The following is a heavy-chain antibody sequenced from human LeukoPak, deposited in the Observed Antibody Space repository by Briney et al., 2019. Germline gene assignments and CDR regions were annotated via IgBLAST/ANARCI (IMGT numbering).Heavy chain of an antibody. CDR1: GGSISSYY. V-gene: IGHV4-59*01. J-gene: IGHJ4*02. CDR2: IYYSGST. CDR3: ARFQYSSGWYYIDYFDY. Sequence: PSETQSLTCTVSGGSISSYYWSWIRQPPGKGLEWIGYIYYSGSTNYNPSLKSRVTISVDTSKNQFSLKLSSVTAADTAVYYCARFQYSSGWYYIDYFDYWGQGTLVTVSS. D-gene: IGHD6-19*01.